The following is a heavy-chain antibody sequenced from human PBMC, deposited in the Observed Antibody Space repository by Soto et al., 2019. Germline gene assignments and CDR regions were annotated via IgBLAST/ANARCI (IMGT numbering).Heavy chain of an antibody. CDR3: AKGRPGVAAAPDY. CDR1: GFTFSDFA. CDR2: TSGSGSGT. Sequence: EVQLLESGGGSVHPGVSLRLSCAASGFTFSDFAMAWVRQAPGKGLEWVSSTSGSGSGTYYADSVKGRFTISRDNSKNTLLLHMTNLRAGDTALYFCAKGRPGVAAAPDYWGQGTLFTVSS. D-gene: IGHD2-21*01. J-gene: IGHJ4*02. V-gene: IGHV3-23*01.